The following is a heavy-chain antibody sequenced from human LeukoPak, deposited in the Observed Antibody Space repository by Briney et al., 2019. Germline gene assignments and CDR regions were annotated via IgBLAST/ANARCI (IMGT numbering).Heavy chain of an antibody. D-gene: IGHD1-20*01. J-gene: IGHJ4*02. CDR1: ALTFSSYA. CDR2: ISGSGGST. CDR3: AKGIPGTTGLDY. V-gene: IGHV3-23*01. Sequence: GGSLRLSCAASALTFSSYAMSWVRQAPGKGLEWVSAISGSGGSTYYADSVKGRFTISRDSSKNTLFLQMNSLRVEDTAVYYCAKGIPGTTGLDYWGQGTLVTVSS.